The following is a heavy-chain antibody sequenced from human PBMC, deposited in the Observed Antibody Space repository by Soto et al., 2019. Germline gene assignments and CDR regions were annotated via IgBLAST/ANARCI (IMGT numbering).Heavy chain of an antibody. D-gene: IGHD6-19*01. Sequence: QVQLQQSGAGLLKPSETLSLTCTVYGESFSGYIWTWIRQTPGKGLQWIGQINHSGSAYYNPSLKSRVTTSRHTSTSQFPLERSSVTAADTAVYYCARGLIPGSPYSGGWYYFDSWGQGTQVTVSS. V-gene: IGHV4-34*01. CDR3: ARGLIPGSPYSGGWYYFDS. CDR1: GESFSGYI. CDR2: INHSGSA. J-gene: IGHJ4*02.